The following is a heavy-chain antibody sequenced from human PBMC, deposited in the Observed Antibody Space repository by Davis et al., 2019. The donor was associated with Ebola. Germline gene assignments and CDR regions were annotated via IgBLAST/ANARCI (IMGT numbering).Heavy chain of an antibody. Sequence: GESLKISCAASGFTFSYYGISWVRQAPGKGLEWVAVISFDGNSKYYQDSVKGRFTIFRDNSKNTVFLQMNSLRPEDTAVYYCAKDVRREAAALQYWAQETLVTVSS. D-gene: IGHD6-25*01. V-gene: IGHV3-30*18. CDR3: AKDVRREAAALQY. CDR2: ISFDGNSK. J-gene: IGHJ4*02. CDR1: GFTFSYYG.